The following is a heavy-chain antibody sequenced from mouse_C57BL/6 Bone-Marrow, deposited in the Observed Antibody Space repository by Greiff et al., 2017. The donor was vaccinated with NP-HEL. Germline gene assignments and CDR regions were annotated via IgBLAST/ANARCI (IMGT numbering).Heavy chain of an antibody. CDR3: ARSNYGRGGFAY. Sequence: VQLQQPGAELVMPGASVKLSCKASGYTFTSYWMHWVKQRPGQGLEWIGEIDPSDSYTNYNQKFKGKSTLTVDKSSSTAYMQLSSLTSEDSAVYYCARSNYGRGGFAYWGQGTLVTVSA. CDR2: IDPSDSYT. J-gene: IGHJ3*01. CDR1: GYTFTSYW. D-gene: IGHD1-1*01. V-gene: IGHV1-69*01.